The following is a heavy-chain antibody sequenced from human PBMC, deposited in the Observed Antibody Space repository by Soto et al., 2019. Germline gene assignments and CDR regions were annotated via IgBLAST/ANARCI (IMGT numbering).Heavy chain of an antibody. CDR2: ISSNGGST. J-gene: IGHJ4*02. CDR1: GFTFSSYA. V-gene: IGHV3-64D*08. D-gene: IGHD3-22*01. Sequence: GGSLRLSCSASGFTFSSYAMHWARQAPGKGLKIVSAISSNGGSTYYADSVKGRFTISRDNSKNTLYLQMSSLRAEDTAVYYCVKDFYYDSSGYYYGFSFFDYWGQGTLVTVSS. CDR3: VKDFYYDSSGYYYGFSFFDY.